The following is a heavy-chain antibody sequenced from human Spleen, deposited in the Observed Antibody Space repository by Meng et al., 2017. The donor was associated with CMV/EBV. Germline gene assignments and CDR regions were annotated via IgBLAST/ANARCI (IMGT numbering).Heavy chain of an antibody. CDR1: GFTFTSFG. Sequence: GESLKISCVASGFTFTSFGMSWFRQAPGKGLEWVSIMYSGGSTFYADSVKGRFTISRDKSENTLFLQMNSLRADDTAVYYCARGRSPDYWGQGTLVTVSS. J-gene: IGHJ4*02. CDR3: ARGRSPDY. V-gene: IGHV3-66*02. CDR2: MYSGGST.